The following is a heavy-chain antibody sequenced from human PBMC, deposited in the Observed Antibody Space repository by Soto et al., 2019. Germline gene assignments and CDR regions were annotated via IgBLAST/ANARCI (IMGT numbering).Heavy chain of an antibody. CDR1: GGSISSGGYS. D-gene: IGHD3-3*01. J-gene: IGHJ6*02. V-gene: IGHV4-30-2*05. CDR2: IYYSGNT. CDR3: ASYDFWSGYYRDV. Sequence: PSETLSLTCAVSGGSISSGGYSWSWIRQPPGKGLEWIGYIYYSGNTYYNPSLESRLTISIDTSKNQFSLKLSSVTAADTAVYYCASYDFWSGYYRDVWGQGTTVTVSS.